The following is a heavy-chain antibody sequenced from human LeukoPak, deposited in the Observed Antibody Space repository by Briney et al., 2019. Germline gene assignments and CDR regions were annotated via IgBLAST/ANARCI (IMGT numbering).Heavy chain of an antibody. Sequence: NPSETLSLTCAVYGGSFSGYYWSWIRQPPGKGLEWFGEINHSGSTNYNPSFKSRVSISVDTSKNQFSLKLSSVTAADTAVYYCAREYCTNGVCYIYALDYWGQETLVTVSS. CDR1: GGSFSGYY. V-gene: IGHV4-34*01. CDR2: INHSGST. D-gene: IGHD2-8*01. J-gene: IGHJ4*02. CDR3: AREYCTNGVCYIYALDY.